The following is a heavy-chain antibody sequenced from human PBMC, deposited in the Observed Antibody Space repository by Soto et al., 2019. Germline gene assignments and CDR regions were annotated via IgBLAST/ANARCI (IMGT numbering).Heavy chain of an antibody. Sequence: GGSLRLSCAASGFTFSSYAMSWVRQAPGKGLEWVSAISGSGGSTYYADSVRGRFTISRDNSKNTLYLQMNSLRAEDTAVYYCAKDPSEFLERLLIDYWGQGTLVTVSS. CDR2: ISGSGGST. CDR1: GFTFSSYA. J-gene: IGHJ4*02. CDR3: AKDPSEFLERLLIDY. V-gene: IGHV3-23*01. D-gene: IGHD3-3*01.